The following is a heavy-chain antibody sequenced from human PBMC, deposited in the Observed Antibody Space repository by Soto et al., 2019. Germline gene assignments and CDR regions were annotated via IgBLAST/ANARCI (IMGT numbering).Heavy chain of an antibody. CDR1: GGSISSSNW. D-gene: IGHD2-2*01. CDR2: IYHSGST. CDR3: ARVAVVPAANVGVVTGD. J-gene: IGHJ4*02. V-gene: IGHV4-4*02. Sequence: QVQLQESGPGLVKPSGTLSLTCAVSGGSISSSNWWSWVRQPPGKGLEWIGEIYHSGSTNYNPSLKSRVTISVAKSKNQFSLKLSSVTAADTAVYYCARVAVVPAANVGVVTGDWGQGTLVTVSS.